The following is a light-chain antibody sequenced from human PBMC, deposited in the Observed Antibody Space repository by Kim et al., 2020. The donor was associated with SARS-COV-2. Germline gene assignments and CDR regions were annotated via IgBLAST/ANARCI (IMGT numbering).Light chain of an antibody. Sequence: SPGERATLSCRASQSISSGLAWYQQKPGQAPRVLIYGASARATGIPARFSGSGSGTEFTLTISNLQSEDFAVYYCQQYAYWRAFGQGTRLEIK. CDR2: GAS. J-gene: IGKJ5*01. CDR3: QQYAYWRA. V-gene: IGKV3-15*01. CDR1: QSISSG.